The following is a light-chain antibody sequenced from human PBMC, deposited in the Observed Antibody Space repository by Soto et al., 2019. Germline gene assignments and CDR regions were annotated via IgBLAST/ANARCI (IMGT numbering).Light chain of an antibody. CDR3: EVYDIYPHS. Sequence: AIRMTQSPTSLSASTGDRVTITCRAIQGISSYLAWYQQKPGKAPKLLIYAASTLQSGVPSRFSGSGSGTDFTLTIFCFQAEDCARYCSEVYDIYPHSFCGGAKV. CDR1: QGISSY. CDR2: AAS. J-gene: IGKJ4*01. V-gene: IGKV1-8*01.